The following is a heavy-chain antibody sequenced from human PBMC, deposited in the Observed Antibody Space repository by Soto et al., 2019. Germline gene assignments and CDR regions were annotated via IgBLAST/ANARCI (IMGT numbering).Heavy chain of an antibody. CDR1: GFTFSSYG. Sequence: QVQLVESGGGVVQPGRSLRLSCAASGFTFSSYGMHWVRQAPGKGLEWVAVISYDGSIKYYADSVKGRFTISRDNSKNTLYLQMNSLRAEDTAVYYCAKDEGSSSWYARGEYYYYGMDVWGQGTTVTVSS. V-gene: IGHV3-30*18. J-gene: IGHJ6*02. D-gene: IGHD6-13*01. CDR2: ISYDGSIK. CDR3: AKDEGSSSWYARGEYYYYGMDV.